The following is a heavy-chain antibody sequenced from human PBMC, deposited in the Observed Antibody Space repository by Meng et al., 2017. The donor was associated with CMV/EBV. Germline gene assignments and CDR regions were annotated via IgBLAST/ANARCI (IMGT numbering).Heavy chain of an antibody. D-gene: IGHD2-2*01. V-gene: IGHV1-8*03. J-gene: IGHJ6*02. Sequence: ASVKVSCKASGYTFTSYDINWVRQATGQGLEWMGWMNPNSGNTGYAQKFQGRVTITRNTSISTAYMELSSLRSEDTAVYYCARDGGGYCSSTSCQDSYYYYGMDVWGQGTTVTVSS. CDR2: MNPNSGNT. CDR1: GYTFTSYD. CDR3: ARDGGGYCSSTSCQDSYYYYGMDV.